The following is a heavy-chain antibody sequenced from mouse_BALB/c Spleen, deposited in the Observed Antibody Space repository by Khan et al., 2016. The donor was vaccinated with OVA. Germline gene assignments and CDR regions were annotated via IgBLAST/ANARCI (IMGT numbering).Heavy chain of an antibody. D-gene: IGHD2-14*01. J-gene: IGHJ4*01. V-gene: IGHV2-6-4*01. CDR1: GFSLSRYN. CDR3: ARAYYRYDGYYAMDY. Sequence: QVQLKQSGPGLVSPSQSLSITCTVSGFSLSRYNIHWVRQPPGKGLEWLGMIWGGGGTDYNSILKSRLSISKDNSKSQVFLKRNSLQTDDTALYYCARAYYRYDGYYAMDYWGQGTSVTVSS. CDR2: IWGGGGT.